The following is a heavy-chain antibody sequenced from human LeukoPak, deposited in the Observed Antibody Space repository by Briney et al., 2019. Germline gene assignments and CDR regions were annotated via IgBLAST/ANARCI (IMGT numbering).Heavy chain of an antibody. Sequence: GGSLRLSCAASGFTVSSVYMSWVRQAPGKGLEWASIIYSGGSTFYTDSVKGRFTISRDNSKNTLYLQMNSLRGEDTAVYYCAARYNWNDGFDYWGQGTLVTVSS. CDR2: IYSGGST. CDR1: GFTVSSVY. J-gene: IGHJ4*02. D-gene: IGHD1-20*01. V-gene: IGHV3-66*01. CDR3: AARYNWNDGFDY.